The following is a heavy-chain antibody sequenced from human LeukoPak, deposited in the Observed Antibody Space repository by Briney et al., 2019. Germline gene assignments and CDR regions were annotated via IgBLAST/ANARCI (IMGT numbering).Heavy chain of an antibody. CDR2: INHSGST. J-gene: IGHJ6*03. Sequence: SETLSLTCAVYGGSFGDYYWSWIRQPPGKGLEWFAEINHSGSTNYNPSLKSRVTISVDTSKNQFSLKLSSVTAADTAVYYCARRRGGYGGSYYYYMDVWGKGTTVTVSS. V-gene: IGHV4-34*01. CDR3: ARRRGGYGGSYYYYMDV. CDR1: GGSFGDYY. D-gene: IGHD4-23*01.